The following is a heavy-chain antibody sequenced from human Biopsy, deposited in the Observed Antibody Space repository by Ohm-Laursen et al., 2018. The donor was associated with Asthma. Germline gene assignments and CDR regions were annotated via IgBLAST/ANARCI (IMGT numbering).Heavy chain of an antibody. J-gene: IGHJ3*01. CDR1: GYNFISFA. Sequence: SLKASCKASGYNFISFAIHWVPQAPGQRLEWMCWVNTGNGATKYSQKFQGRVTITRDTSASTAYMELRSLRSEDTATYYCARTYYDFLTGQVKDVFGVWGQGTMVTVSS. CDR2: VNTGNGAT. CDR3: ARTYYDFLTGQVKDVFGV. D-gene: IGHD3-9*01. V-gene: IGHV1-3*04.